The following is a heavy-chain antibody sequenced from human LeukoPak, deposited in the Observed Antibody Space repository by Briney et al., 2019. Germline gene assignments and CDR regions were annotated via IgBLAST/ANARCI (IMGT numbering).Heavy chain of an antibody. J-gene: IGHJ4*02. Sequence: PGGSLRLSCAASGFTFSSYAMSWVRQAPGKGLEWVSAISGSGGSTYYADSVKGRFTISRDNSKNTLYLQMNSLRAEDTAVYYCAKLTGGMITFGGVIGKTFPDYWGQGTLVTVSS. V-gene: IGHV3-23*01. CDR2: ISGSGGST. D-gene: IGHD3-16*02. CDR1: GFTFSSYA. CDR3: AKLTGGMITFGGVIGKTFPDY.